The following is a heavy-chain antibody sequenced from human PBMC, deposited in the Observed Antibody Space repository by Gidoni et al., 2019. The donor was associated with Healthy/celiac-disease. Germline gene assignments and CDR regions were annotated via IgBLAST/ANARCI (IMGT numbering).Heavy chain of an antibody. D-gene: IGHD3-16*02. CDR3: ARGRGSYRPYYFDY. V-gene: IGHV4-34*01. J-gene: IGHJ4*02. CDR1: GGSFSGYY. CDR2: INHSGST. Sequence: HVQLQQWGAGLLKPSETLSLTCAVYGGSFSGYYWSWIRQPPGKGLEWIGEINHSGSTNYNPSLKSRVTISVDTSKNQFSLKLSSVTAADTAVFYCARGRGSYRPYYFDYWGQGTLVTVSS.